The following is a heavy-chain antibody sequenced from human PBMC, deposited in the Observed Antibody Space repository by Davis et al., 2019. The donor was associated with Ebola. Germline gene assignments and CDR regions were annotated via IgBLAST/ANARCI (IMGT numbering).Heavy chain of an antibody. Sequence: GGSLRLSCQASGYSFSSHWIGWVRQTPGKGLEWMGIIYPGDSDTRYSPSFQGQVTISADKSISTAYLQWSSLKASDTAMYYCARQIVVVVAASKTGRFDPWGQGTLVTVSS. CDR2: IYPGDSDT. J-gene: IGHJ5*02. CDR3: ARQIVVVVAASKTGRFDP. D-gene: IGHD2-15*01. V-gene: IGHV5-51*01. CDR1: GYSFSSHW.